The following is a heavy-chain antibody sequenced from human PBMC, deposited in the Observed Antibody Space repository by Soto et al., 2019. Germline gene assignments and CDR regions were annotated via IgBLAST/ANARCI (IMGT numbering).Heavy chain of an antibody. CDR1: GFTFRSYA. V-gene: IGHV3-30*01. Sequence: QVQLVESGGGVVQPGRSLRLSCAASGFTFRSYAMDWVRQAPGKGLEWVAVISYDGTNKYYADSVKGRFTISRDNSKNALDLHMNSLRAEDTAVYYCARGDSNRWSDYWGQGTLVTVSS. D-gene: IGHD6-13*01. CDR2: ISYDGTNK. CDR3: ARGDSNRWSDY. J-gene: IGHJ4*02.